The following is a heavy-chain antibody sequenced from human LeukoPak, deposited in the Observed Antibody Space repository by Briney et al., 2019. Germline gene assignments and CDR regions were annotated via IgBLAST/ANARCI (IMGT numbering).Heavy chain of an antibody. CDR1: GFTFSSYG. Sequence: PGGSLRLSCAASGFTFSSYGMHWVRQAPGKGLEWVAVISYDGSNKYYADSVKGRFTISRDNSKNTLYLQMNSLRAEDTAVYYCAKGGDILTGYSYFDYRGQGTLVTVSS. J-gene: IGHJ4*02. CDR2: ISYDGSNK. D-gene: IGHD3-9*01. V-gene: IGHV3-30*18. CDR3: AKGGDILTGYSYFDY.